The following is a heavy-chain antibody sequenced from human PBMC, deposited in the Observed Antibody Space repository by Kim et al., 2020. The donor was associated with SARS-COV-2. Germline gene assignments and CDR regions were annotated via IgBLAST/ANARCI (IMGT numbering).Heavy chain of an antibody. V-gene: IGHV3-23*01. CDR3: AKDRSWSGRRNWFDP. Sequence: DSVKGRFTISRDNAKNALYRQRNSLRAEDTAVYYCAKDRSWSGRRNWFDPWGQGTLVTVSS. D-gene: IGHD3-3*01. J-gene: IGHJ5*02.